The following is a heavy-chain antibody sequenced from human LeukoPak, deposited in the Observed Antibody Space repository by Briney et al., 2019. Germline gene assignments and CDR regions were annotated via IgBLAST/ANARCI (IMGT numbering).Heavy chain of an antibody. Sequence: GGSLRLSCAASGFTFSSYAMSWVRQAPGKGLEWVSAISGSGGSTYYADSVKGRFTISRDYSKNTLYLQMNSLRAEDTAVYYCAKDHCSSTSCYSRYNWFDPWGQGTLVTVSS. CDR3: AKDHCSSTSCYSRYNWFDP. D-gene: IGHD2-2*01. J-gene: IGHJ5*02. CDR1: GFTFSSYA. CDR2: ISGSGGST. V-gene: IGHV3-23*01.